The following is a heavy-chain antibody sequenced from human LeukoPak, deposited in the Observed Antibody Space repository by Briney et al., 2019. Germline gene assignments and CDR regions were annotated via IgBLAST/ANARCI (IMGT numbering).Heavy chain of an antibody. Sequence: GGSLRLSCAASGFTFSSYSMNWVRQAPGKGLEWVSYISSSSSTIYYADSVKGRFTISRDNAKNSLYLQMNSLRAEDTAVYYCARDIPAPPAVAGGGYFDYWGQGTLVTVSS. J-gene: IGHJ4*02. CDR1: GFTFSSYS. CDR3: ARDIPAPPAVAGGGYFDY. D-gene: IGHD6-19*01. V-gene: IGHV3-48*04. CDR2: ISSSSSTI.